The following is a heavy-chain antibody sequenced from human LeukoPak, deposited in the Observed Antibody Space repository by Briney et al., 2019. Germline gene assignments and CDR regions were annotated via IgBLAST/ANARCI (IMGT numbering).Heavy chain of an antibody. CDR2: INPNSGGT. CDR1: GGTFSSYA. V-gene: IGHV1-2*04. CDR3: ARDAPLYFSSWTSDY. D-gene: IGHD6-13*01. Sequence: ASVKVSCKASGGTFSSYAITWVRQAPGQGLEWMGWINPNSGGTNYAQKFQGWVTMTRDTSISTAYMELSRLRSDDTAVYYCARDAPLYFSSWTSDYWGQGTLVTVSS. J-gene: IGHJ4*02.